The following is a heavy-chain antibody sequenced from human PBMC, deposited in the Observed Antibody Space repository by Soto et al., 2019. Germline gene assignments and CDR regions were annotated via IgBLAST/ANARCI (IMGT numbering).Heavy chain of an antibody. V-gene: IGHV2-5*01. J-gene: IGHJ4*02. CDR3: AHRSTVASIDH. CDR1: GFSLTTTEVV. Sequence: QITLKESGPTLLKSTQTLTLTCTFSGFSLTTTEVVVGWIRQPPGKDLEWLGFIYGNNDERYSPSLKSILAITKESSNNQEVLTMANMDPADTATYYCAHRSTVASIDHWGQGLLVSVSS. CDR2: IYGNNDE. D-gene: IGHD4-17*01.